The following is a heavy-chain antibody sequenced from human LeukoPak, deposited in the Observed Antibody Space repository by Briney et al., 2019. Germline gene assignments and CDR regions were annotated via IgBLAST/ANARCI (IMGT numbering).Heavy chain of an antibody. CDR1: GYSFSSYW. D-gene: IGHD6-25*01. V-gene: IGHV5-51*01. J-gene: IGHJ3*02. Sequence: GESLKISCKGSGYSFSSYWIGWVRQMPGKGLEWMGIIYPSDSDTRYSPSFQGQVTISADKSISTAHLQWSSLKASDTAMYYCARLEQRWSFDIWGQGTMVTVSS. CDR2: IYPSDSDT. CDR3: ARLEQRWSFDI.